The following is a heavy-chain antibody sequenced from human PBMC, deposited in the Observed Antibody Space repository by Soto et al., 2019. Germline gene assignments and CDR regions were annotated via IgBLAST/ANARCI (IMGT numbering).Heavy chain of an antibody. CDR3: ARDGATGTGLGRYYGMDV. D-gene: IGHD1-1*01. V-gene: IGHV3-33*01. J-gene: IGHJ6*02. CDR2: IWYDGSNK. Sequence: GGSLRLSCAASGFTFSSYGMHWVRQAPGKELEWVAVIWYDGSNKYYADSVKGRFTISRDNSKNTLYLQMNSLRAEDTAVYYCARDGATGTGLGRYYGMDVWGQGTTVTVSS. CDR1: GFTFSSYG.